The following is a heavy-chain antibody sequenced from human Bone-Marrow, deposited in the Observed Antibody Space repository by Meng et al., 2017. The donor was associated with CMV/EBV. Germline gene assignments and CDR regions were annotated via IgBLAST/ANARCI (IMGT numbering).Heavy chain of an antibody. CDR1: GFTFDDYG. CDR2: VYSGGSAT. CDR3: AKMNGQIVVVPAAILREGYYYYGMDV. D-gene: IGHD2-2*02. V-gene: IGHV3-23*03. J-gene: IGHJ6*02. Sequence: GESLKISCAASGFTFDDYGMSWVRQAPGKGLEWVSVVYSGGSATYYADSVKGRFTISRDNSKNTLYLQMNSLRAEDTAVYYCAKMNGQIVVVPAAILREGYYYYGMDVWGQGTTVTVSS.